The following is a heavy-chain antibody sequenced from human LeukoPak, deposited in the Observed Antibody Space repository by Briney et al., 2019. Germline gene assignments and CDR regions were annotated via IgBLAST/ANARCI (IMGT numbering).Heavy chain of an antibody. Sequence: GGSLRLSCAASGFTFSSYWMHWVRQVPGKGLVWVSRISSDGSSTRYADSVKGRFTISRDNAKNSLYLQMNSLRAEDTAVYYCARLSPHWGQGALVTVSS. J-gene: IGHJ4*02. V-gene: IGHV3-74*01. CDR2: ISSDGSST. CDR3: ARLSPH. CDR1: GFTFSSYW.